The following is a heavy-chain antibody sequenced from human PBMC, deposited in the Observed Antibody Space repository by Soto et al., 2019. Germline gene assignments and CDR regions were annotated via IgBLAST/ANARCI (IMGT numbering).Heavy chain of an antibody. Sequence: EASVKVSCKASGGTFSSYAISWVRQAPGQGLEWMGGIIPIFGTANYAQKFQGRVTITADESTSTAYMELSSLRSEDTAVYYCAREGSRDSSSWYTFWGQGTLVTVSS. CDR2: IIPIFGTA. V-gene: IGHV1-69*13. J-gene: IGHJ4*02. D-gene: IGHD6-13*01. CDR3: AREGSRDSSSWYTF. CDR1: GGTFSSYA.